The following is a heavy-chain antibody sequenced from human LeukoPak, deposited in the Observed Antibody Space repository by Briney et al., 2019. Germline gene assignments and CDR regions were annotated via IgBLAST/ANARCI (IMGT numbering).Heavy chain of an antibody. CDR2: INHSGST. V-gene: IGHV4-34*01. CDR1: GGSFSGYY. J-gene: IGHJ5*02. D-gene: IGHD2-15*01. Sequence: SETPSLTCAVYGGSFSGYYWSWIRQPPGKGLEWIGEINHSGSTNYNPSLKSRDTISVDTSKNQFSLKLSSVTAADTAVYYCASYTYCSGGSCYSGNWFDPWGQGTLVTVSS. CDR3: ASYTYCSGGSCYSGNWFDP.